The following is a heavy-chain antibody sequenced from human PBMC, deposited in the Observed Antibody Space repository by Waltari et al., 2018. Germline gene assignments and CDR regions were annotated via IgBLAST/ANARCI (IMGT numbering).Heavy chain of an antibody. D-gene: IGHD3-3*01. CDR3: ARDWQYDFWSGSRGFDI. CDR2: IIPIFGTA. J-gene: IGHJ3*02. Sequence: QVQLVQSGAAVKKPGSSVKVSCKASGGTFRSYAISWVRQAPGQGLEWMGGIIPIFGTANYAQKFQGRVTITADESTSTAYMELSSLRSEDTAVYYCARDWQYDFWSGSRGFDIWGQGTMVTVSS. V-gene: IGHV1-69*12. CDR1: GGTFRSYA.